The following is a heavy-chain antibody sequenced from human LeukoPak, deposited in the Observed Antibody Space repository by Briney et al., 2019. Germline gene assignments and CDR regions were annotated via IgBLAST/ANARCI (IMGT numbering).Heavy chain of an antibody. Sequence: SETLSLTCTVSGGSISSYYWSWIRQPPGKGLEWIGYIYYSGSTNYNPSLKSRVTISVDTSKNQFSLKLSSVTAADTAVYYCARSDDSSGYYLSYAFDIWGQGTMVTVSS. J-gene: IGHJ3*02. V-gene: IGHV4-59*01. D-gene: IGHD3-22*01. CDR1: GGSISSYY. CDR3: ARSDDSSGYYLSYAFDI. CDR2: IYYSGST.